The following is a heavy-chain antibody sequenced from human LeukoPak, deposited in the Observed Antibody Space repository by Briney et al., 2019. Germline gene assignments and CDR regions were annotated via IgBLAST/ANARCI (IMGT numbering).Heavy chain of an antibody. D-gene: IGHD7-27*01. V-gene: IGHV4-30-2*01. CDR2: IYPRGST. Sequence: PSETLSLTCAVSGGSISSGSYSWGWIRQPPGKGLEWIGYIYPRGSTYYNPSLKSRVILSLDKSANQFSLSLSSVTAADTAVYYCARFSPRAMGNYLDFWGQGTLVTVSS. CDR3: ARFSPRAMGNYLDF. J-gene: IGHJ4*02. CDR1: GGSISSGSYS.